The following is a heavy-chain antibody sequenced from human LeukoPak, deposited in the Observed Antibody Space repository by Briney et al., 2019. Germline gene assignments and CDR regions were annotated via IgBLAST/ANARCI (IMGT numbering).Heavy chain of an antibody. J-gene: IGHJ5*02. CDR3: VRDRPHSAFDP. D-gene: IGHD6-6*01. Sequence: PGGSLRLSCAASGFTFNDYYMHWVRQAPGKGLVWVSHINNDGSTTTYADSVKGRFTISRDNAKNTLYLQMNGLRAEDTAVYYCVRDRPHSAFDPWGQGTLVTVSS. CDR1: GFTFNDYY. V-gene: IGHV3-74*01. CDR2: INNDGSTT.